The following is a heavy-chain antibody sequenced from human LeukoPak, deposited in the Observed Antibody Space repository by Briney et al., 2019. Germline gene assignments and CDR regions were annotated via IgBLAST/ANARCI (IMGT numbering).Heavy chain of an antibody. Sequence: KPGGSLRLSCAASGFTFSDAWMSWVRQAPGKGMEWDGRIKSKKDGGTTDYAAPVKGRFTVSRDDSKNTLSLQMSSLKIEDTALYYCTSTHYEISTGYYHPPDHWGHGTLVTVSS. J-gene: IGHJ5*02. CDR2: IKSKKDGGTT. V-gene: IGHV3-15*01. CDR1: GFTFSDAW. D-gene: IGHD3-9*01. CDR3: TSTHYEISTGYYHPPDH.